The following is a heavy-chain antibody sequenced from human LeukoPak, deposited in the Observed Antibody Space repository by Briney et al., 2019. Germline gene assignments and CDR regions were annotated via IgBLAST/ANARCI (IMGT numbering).Heavy chain of an antibody. CDR3: ARSGYSSGWYARVAY. V-gene: IGHV4-39*07. J-gene: IGHJ4*02. CDR2: IYYSGST. D-gene: IGHD6-19*01. Sequence: PSETLSLTCTVSGGSISSSSYYWGWIRQPPGKGLEWIGSIYYSGSTYYNPSLKSRVTISVDTSKNQFSLKLSSVTAADTALYYCARSGYSSGWYARVAYWGQGTLVTVSS. CDR1: GGSISSSSYY.